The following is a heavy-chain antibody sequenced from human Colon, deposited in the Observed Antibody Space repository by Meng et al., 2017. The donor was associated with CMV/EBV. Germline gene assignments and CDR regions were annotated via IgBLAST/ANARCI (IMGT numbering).Heavy chain of an antibody. CDR1: GYTFADYD. V-gene: IGHV1-18*01. CDR3: ARAQCWYTRPLAV. Sequence: GSVKVSCKTSGYTFADYDRNWVRQAPGQVLEWMGWISPHSGNTKYAKNLQGRVTMTTDTSTTKAYLELRSLRSDDTAVYYCARAQCWYTRPLAVWGQGTTVTVSS. CDR2: ISPHSGNT. D-gene: IGHD1-14*01. J-gene: IGHJ6*02.